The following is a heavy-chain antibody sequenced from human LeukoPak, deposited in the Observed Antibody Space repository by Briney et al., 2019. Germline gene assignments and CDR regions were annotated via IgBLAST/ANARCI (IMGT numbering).Heavy chain of an antibody. D-gene: IGHD3-10*01. CDR1: GYTFTSYA. CDR3: ARGGRMVRGVIAPSGY. Sequence: ASVKVSCKASGYTFTSYAMHWARQAPGQRLGWMGWINAGNGNTKYSQKFQGRVTITRDTSASTAYMELSSLRSEDTAVYYCARGGRMVRGVIAPSGYWGQGTLVTVSS. J-gene: IGHJ4*02. CDR2: INAGNGNT. V-gene: IGHV1-3*01.